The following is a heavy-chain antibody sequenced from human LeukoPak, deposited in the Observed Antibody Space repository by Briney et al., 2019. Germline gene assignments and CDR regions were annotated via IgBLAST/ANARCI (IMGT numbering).Heavy chain of an antibody. D-gene: IGHD3-16*02. CDR1: GFPFSSYG. Sequence: GRSLRLSCAASGFPFSSYGMHWVRQAPGKGLEWVAVISYDGSNKYYADSVKGRFTISRDNSKNTLYLQMNSLRAEDTAVYYCAKGRRLGELSFVYWGQGTLVTVSS. J-gene: IGHJ4*02. CDR2: ISYDGSNK. V-gene: IGHV3-30*18. CDR3: AKGRRLGELSFVY.